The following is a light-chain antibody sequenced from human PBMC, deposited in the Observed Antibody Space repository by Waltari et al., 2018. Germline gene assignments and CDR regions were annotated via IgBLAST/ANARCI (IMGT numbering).Light chain of an antibody. CDR1: TIESKS. CDR2: YDN. Sequence: SYVLTQPPSVSVAPGDTARLTCGGNTIESKSVHWYRQRPGQAPVVVISYDNDRAAGIPERFSGSNSGNTATLTISRVEAGDEADYYCQVWDANTDPGVFGTGTEVTVL. J-gene: IGLJ1*01. CDR3: QVWDANTDPGV. V-gene: IGLV3-21*01.